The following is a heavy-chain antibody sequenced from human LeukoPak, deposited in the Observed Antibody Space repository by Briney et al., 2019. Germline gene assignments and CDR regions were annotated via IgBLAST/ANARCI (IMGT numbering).Heavy chain of an antibody. J-gene: IGHJ4*02. CDR2: ITYDGYYK. CDR3: ARDLSPVVRASPMGY. V-gene: IGHV3-30*03. D-gene: IGHD3-10*01. CDR1: GFTFTNYG. Sequence: GTSLRLSCAASGFTFTNYGMHWVRQAPGKGLEWVALITYDGYYKYYSDSVKGRFTISSDTSKNTLYLQINSLRAEDTAVYYCARDLSPVVRASPMGYCGQRTPVTASS.